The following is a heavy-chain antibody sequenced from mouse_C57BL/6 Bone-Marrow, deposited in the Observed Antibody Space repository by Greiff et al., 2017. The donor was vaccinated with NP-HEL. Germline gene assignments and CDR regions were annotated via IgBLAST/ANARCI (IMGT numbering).Heavy chain of an antibody. CDR2: IWRGGST. D-gene: IGHD1-1*01. Sequence: VQLVESGPGLVQPSQSLSITCTVSGFSLTSYGVHWVRQSPGKGLEWLGVIWRGGSTDYNAAFMSRLSITKDNSKSQVFFKMNSLQADDTAIYYCAKGTVVAHYYAMDYWGQGTSVTVSS. J-gene: IGHJ4*01. CDR1: GFSLTSYG. V-gene: IGHV2-5*01. CDR3: AKGTVVAHYYAMDY.